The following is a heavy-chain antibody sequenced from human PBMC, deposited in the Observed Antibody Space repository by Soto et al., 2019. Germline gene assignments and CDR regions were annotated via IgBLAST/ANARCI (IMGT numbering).Heavy chain of an antibody. CDR2: ISYDGSNK. Sequence: QVQLVESGGGVVQPGRSLRLSCAASGFTFSSYGMHWVRQAPGKGLEWVAVISYDGSNKYYADSVKGRFTISRDNSKKTLYLQMNSLRAEDTAVYYCAKDGTYGSGLYGMEVWGQVTTVIVSS. J-gene: IGHJ6*02. CDR1: GFTFSSYG. V-gene: IGHV3-30*18. CDR3: AKDGTYGSGLYGMEV. D-gene: IGHD3-10*01.